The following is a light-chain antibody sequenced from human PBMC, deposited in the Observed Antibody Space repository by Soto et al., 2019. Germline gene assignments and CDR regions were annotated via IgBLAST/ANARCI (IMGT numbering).Light chain of an antibody. CDR2: KAS. CDR3: QQYNSYV. Sequence: DVQMTQTPSSLSASVGDRVILTCRASQSIGNWLAWYQQKPGKAPKLLIYKASSLESGVPTRFIGSGSGTDFTLTISSLQPEDFATYYCQQYNSYVFGPGTKVDIK. CDR1: QSIGNW. V-gene: IGKV1-5*03. J-gene: IGKJ3*01.